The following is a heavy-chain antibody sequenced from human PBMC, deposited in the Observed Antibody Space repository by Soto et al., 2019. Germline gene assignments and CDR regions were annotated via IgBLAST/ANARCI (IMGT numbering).Heavy chain of an antibody. J-gene: IGHJ6*03. Sequence: ASVKVSCKASGYTFTSYAMHWVGQAPGQRLEWMGWINAGNGNTKYSQKFQGRVTITRDTSASTAYMELSSLRSEDTAVYYCARVNGSGSSREGSYYYYMDVWGKGTTVTVSS. CDR3: ARVNGSGSSREGSYYYYMDV. D-gene: IGHD3-10*01. CDR2: INAGNGNT. V-gene: IGHV1-3*01. CDR1: GYTFTSYA.